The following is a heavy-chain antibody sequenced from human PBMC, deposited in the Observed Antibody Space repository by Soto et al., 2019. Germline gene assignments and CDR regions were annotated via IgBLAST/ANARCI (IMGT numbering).Heavy chain of an antibody. Sequence: GGSLRLSCAASGFTFSSYSMNWVRQAPGKGLEWVSYISSSSTIYYADSVKGRFTISRDNAKNSLYLQMNSLRAEDTAVYYCARYAVKFDPWGQGTLVTVSS. V-gene: IGHV3-48*01. CDR1: GFTFSSYS. J-gene: IGHJ5*02. D-gene: IGHD2-8*01. CDR3: ARYAVKFDP. CDR2: ISSSSTI.